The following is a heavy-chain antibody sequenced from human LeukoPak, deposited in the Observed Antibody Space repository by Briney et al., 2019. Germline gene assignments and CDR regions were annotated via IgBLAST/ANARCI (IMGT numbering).Heavy chain of an antibody. CDR1: GGSISSGDYY. CDR2: INHSGST. J-gene: IGHJ4*02. CDR3: ARGREVTKKIDY. D-gene: IGHD2-21*02. Sequence: PSQTLSLTCTVSGGSISSGDYYWSWIRQPPGKGLEWIGEINHSGSTNYNPSLKSRVTISVDTSKNQFSLKLSSVTAADTAVYYCARGREVTKKIDYWGQGTLVTVSS. V-gene: IGHV4-30-4*01.